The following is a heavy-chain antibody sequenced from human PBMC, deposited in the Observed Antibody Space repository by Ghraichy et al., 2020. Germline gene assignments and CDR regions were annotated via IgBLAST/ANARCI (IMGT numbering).Heavy chain of an antibody. CDR2: INHSGST. J-gene: IGHJ6*03. Sequence: SETLSLTCAVYGGSFSGYYWSWIRQPPGKGLEWIGEINHSGSTNYNPSLKSRVTISVDTSKNQFSLKLSSVTAADTAVYYCARFLGPRPSYYYYYYMDVWGKGTTVTVSS. D-gene: IGHD6-6*01. V-gene: IGHV4-34*01. CDR1: GGSFSGYY. CDR3: ARFLGPRPSYYYYYYMDV.